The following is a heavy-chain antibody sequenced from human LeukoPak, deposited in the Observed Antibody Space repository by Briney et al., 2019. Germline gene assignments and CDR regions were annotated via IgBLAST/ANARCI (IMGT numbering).Heavy chain of an antibody. CDR2: IKHREDER. CDR3: VRVGGSCTTASCYAFFDD. CDR1: GFTLSTYW. Sequence: PGGSLRLSCTASGFTLSTYWMTWVRQAPGKGLEWVANIKHREDERYYVDSVRGRFTISRDNGKNSLSLQMNSLRDEDTAVYYCVRVGGSCTTASCYAFFDDWGQGALVAVSS. J-gene: IGHJ4*02. V-gene: IGHV3-7*01. D-gene: IGHD2-2*01.